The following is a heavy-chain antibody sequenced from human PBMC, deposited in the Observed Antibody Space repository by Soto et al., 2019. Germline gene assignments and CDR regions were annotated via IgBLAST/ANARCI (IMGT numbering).Heavy chain of an antibody. J-gene: IGHJ4*02. Sequence: GSLRLSCAASGFTFSSYAMSWVRQAPGKGLEWVSAISGSGGSTYYADSVKGRFTISRDNSKNTLYLQMNSLRAENTAVYYCAKDRMGGSYQIGYWGQGTLVTVSS. CDR2: ISGSGGST. CDR1: GFTFSSYA. CDR3: AKDRMGGSYQIGY. V-gene: IGHV3-23*01. D-gene: IGHD1-26*01.